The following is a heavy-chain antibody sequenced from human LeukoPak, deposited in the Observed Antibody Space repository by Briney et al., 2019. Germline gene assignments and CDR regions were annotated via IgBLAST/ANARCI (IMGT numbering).Heavy chain of an antibody. J-gene: IGHJ6*03. V-gene: IGHV4-31*03. CDR2: IYYSGST. CDR1: GGSISSGGYY. CDR3: ASIYYYYYYMDV. Sequence: SETLSLTCTVSGGSISSGGYYWSWIRQHPGKGLEWIGYIYYSGSTYYNPSLKSRVTISVDTSKNQFSLKLSSVTAADTAVYYCASIYYYYYYMDVWGKGTTVTVSS.